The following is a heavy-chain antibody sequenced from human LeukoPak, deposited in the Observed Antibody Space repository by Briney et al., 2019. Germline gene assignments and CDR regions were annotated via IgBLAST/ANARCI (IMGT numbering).Heavy chain of an antibody. V-gene: IGHV3-30*04. CDR1: GFTFSSYA. J-gene: IGHJ3*02. Sequence: GGSLRLSCAASGFTFSSYAMHWVRQAPGKGLEWVAVISYDGSNKYYADSVKGRFTISRDNSKNTLYLQMNSLRAEDTAVYYCARIGRIVGALWGAFDIWGQGTMVTVSS. CDR2: ISYDGSNK. D-gene: IGHD1-26*01. CDR3: ARIGRIVGALWGAFDI.